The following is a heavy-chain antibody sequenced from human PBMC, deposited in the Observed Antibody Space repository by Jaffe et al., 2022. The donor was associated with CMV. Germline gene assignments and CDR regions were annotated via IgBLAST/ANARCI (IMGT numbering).Heavy chain of an antibody. J-gene: IGHJ4*02. D-gene: IGHD3-16*01. V-gene: IGHV3-48*03. Sequence: EVQLVESGGDLVQPGGSLRLSCAASGFTFSNYEMNWVRQAPGKGLEWVSYISSSGDSIYYADSVKGRFTISRDNAKNSLYLQMNSLRADDTAVYYCARQGGAYGTYFEYWGQGTLVTVSS. CDR3: ARQGGAYGTYFEY. CDR1: GFTFSNYE. CDR2: ISSSGDSI.